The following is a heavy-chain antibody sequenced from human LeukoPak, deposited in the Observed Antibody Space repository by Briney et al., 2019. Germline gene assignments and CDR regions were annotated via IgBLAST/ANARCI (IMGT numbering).Heavy chain of an antibody. V-gene: IGHV3-30*02. D-gene: IGHD3-22*01. CDR3: AKDSEPIVVVINLAAVDY. J-gene: IGHJ4*02. CDR1: GFTFSSYG. CDR2: IRYDGSNK. Sequence: GGSLRLSCAASGFTFSSYGMHWVRQAPGKGLEWVAFIRYDGSNKYYADSVKGRFTISRDNSKNTLYLQMNSLRAEDTAVYYCAKDSEPIVVVINLAAVDYWGQGTLVTVSS.